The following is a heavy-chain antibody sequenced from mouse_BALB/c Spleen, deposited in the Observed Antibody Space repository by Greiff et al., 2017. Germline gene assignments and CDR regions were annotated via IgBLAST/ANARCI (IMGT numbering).Heavy chain of an antibody. J-gene: IGHJ4*01. D-gene: IGHD3-1*01. CDR1: GFTFSRFG. V-gene: IGHV5-17*02. Sequence: VKVVESGGGLVQPGGSRTLSCAASGFTFSRFGMHWVRQAPEKGLEWVAYISSGSSTIYYADTVKGRCTISRDTPKNTLFLQMTSRRSEDTAMYYCAREGSSGHPLYAMDDWGQGTSVTVAS. CDR2: ISSGSSTI. CDR3: AREGSSGHPLYAMDD.